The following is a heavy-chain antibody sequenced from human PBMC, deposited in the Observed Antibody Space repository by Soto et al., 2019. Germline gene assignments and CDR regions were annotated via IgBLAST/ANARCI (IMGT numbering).Heavy chain of an antibody. CDR1: GGSISSYY. CDR2: IYYSGST. J-gene: IGHJ4*02. V-gene: IGHV4-59*08. D-gene: IGHD2-15*01. Sequence: QVQLQESGPGLVKPSETLSLTCTVSGGSISSYYWSWIRQPPGKGLEWIGYIYYSGSTNYNPSLTSRVTISVHPSKNQFSLKLSSVTAAATALYYCASRYGGSIDYWGQGTLVTFSS. CDR3: ASRYGGSIDY.